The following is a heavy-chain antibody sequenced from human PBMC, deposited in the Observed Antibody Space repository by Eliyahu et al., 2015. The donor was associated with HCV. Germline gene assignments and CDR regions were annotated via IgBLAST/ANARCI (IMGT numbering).Heavy chain of an antibody. CDR1: GGSISSSSYY. CDR2: LYYSGST. Sequence: QLQLQESGPGLVKPSETLSLTCTVXGGSISSSSYYWGWIRQPPGKGLEWIGNLYYSGSTYYNPSLKSRVTISVDTSKNQFSLKLSSVTAADSAVYYCARHRPDYDILTGRGYYGMDVWGQGTTVTVSS. D-gene: IGHD3-9*01. J-gene: IGHJ6*02. CDR3: ARHRPDYDILTGRGYYGMDV. V-gene: IGHV4-39*01.